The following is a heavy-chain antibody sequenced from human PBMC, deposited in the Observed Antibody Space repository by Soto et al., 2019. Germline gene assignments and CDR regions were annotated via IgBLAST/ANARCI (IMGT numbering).Heavy chain of an antibody. CDR3: ARDRGGGSIFGGHYGMDV. V-gene: IGHV3-11*06. CDR2: ISSSSSST. J-gene: IGHJ6*01. D-gene: IGHD3-3*01. Sequence: GGSLRLNCVASGFIFRGFYMSWIRQVPGKGLEWLSKISSSSSSTDYADSVKGRFTISRDNAKNSLYLQMSRLRAEDTAVYYCARDRGGGSIFGGHYGMDVWGQGTTVTVSS. CDR1: GFIFRGFY.